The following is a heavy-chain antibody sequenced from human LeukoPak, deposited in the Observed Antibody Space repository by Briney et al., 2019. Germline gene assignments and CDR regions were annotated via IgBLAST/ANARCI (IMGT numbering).Heavy chain of an antibody. D-gene: IGHD6-19*01. V-gene: IGHV3-23*01. CDR1: RFTFSSYA. CDR3: AKLEQWLVRKYYFDY. Sequence: GGSLRLSCAASRFTFSSYAMSWVRQAPGKGLEWVSAISGSGGSTYYADSVKGRFTISRDNSKNTLFLQMNSLRAEDTAVYYCAKLEQWLVRKYYFDYWGQGTLVTVSS. CDR2: ISGSGGST. J-gene: IGHJ4*02.